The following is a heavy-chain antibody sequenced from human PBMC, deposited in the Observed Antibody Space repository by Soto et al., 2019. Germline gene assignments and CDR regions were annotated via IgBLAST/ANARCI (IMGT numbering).Heavy chain of an antibody. J-gene: IGHJ2*01. Sequence: QVQLQQWGAGLLKPSETLSLTCAVYGGSFSGYYWSWIRQPPGKGLEWIGEINHSGSTNYNPSLKSRVTISVDTSKNKSSLQLSAVTAADTAVYYCARGSRGWYGDDWYFDLWGRGTLVTVSS. CDR1: GGSFSGYY. CDR2: INHSGST. CDR3: ARGSRGWYGDDWYFDL. V-gene: IGHV4-34*01. D-gene: IGHD6-19*01.